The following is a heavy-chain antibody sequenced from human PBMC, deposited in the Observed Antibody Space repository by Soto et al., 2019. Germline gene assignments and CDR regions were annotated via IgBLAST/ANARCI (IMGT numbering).Heavy chain of an antibody. CDR2: INPNSGGT. CDR1: GYTFTGYY. V-gene: IGHV1-2*04. Sequence: ASVKVSCKASGYTFTGYYMHWVRQAPGQGLEWMGWINPNSGGTNYAQKFQDWVTMTRDTSISTAYMELSRLRSDDTAVYYCARGEGPRHRDAFDIWGQGTMVTVSS. CDR3: ARGEGPRHRDAFDI. J-gene: IGHJ3*02.